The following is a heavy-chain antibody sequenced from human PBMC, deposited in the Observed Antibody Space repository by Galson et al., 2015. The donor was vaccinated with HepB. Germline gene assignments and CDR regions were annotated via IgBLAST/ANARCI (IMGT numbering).Heavy chain of an antibody. D-gene: IGHD6-19*01. V-gene: IGHV1-18*01. CDR3: AGYSSGWYSLPDWHLGL. Sequence: SVKVSCKASGYTFTTSGISWVRQAPGQGPEWMGWISPSNSDIKYAQQLQGRVTMTTDTSTSTAQMEVTSLRCDDTAVYYCAGYSSGWYSLPDWHLGLWGRGTLVTVSS. J-gene: IGHJ2*01. CDR1: GYTFTTSG. CDR2: ISPSNSDI.